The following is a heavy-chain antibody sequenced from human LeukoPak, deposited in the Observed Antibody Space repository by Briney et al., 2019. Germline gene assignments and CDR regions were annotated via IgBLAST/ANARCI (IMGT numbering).Heavy chain of an antibody. Sequence: GGSLRLSCAASGFTFDDYGMNWVRQAPGKGLEWVSGINWNGGSTGYADSVKGRFTISRDNAKNSLYLQMNSLRAEDTAVYYCARDQVGATPFDYWGQGTLVTVSS. V-gene: IGHV3-20*04. CDR1: GFTFDDYG. D-gene: IGHD1-26*01. J-gene: IGHJ4*02. CDR3: ARDQVGATPFDY. CDR2: INWNGGST.